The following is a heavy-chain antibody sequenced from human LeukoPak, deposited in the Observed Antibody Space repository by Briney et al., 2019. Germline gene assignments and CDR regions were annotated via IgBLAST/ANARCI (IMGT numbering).Heavy chain of an antibody. CDR3: ARTDSSSWYSSFDY. Sequence: EASVKVSCEASGYTFTSYGISWVRQAPGQGLEWMGWISAYNGNTNYAQKLQGRVTMTTDTSTSTAYMELRSLRSDDTAVYYCARTDSSSWYSSFDYWGQGTLVTVSS. J-gene: IGHJ4*02. D-gene: IGHD6-13*01. CDR2: ISAYNGNT. CDR1: GYTFTSYG. V-gene: IGHV1-18*01.